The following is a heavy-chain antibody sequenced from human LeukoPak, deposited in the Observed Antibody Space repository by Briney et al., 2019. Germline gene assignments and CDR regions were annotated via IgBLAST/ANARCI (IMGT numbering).Heavy chain of an antibody. CDR1: GFSLSTSGVG. J-gene: IGHJ5*02. D-gene: IGHD3-10*02. CDR3: ARLFGELSWFDP. Sequence: SGPTLVNPTQTLTLTCTFSGFSLSTSGVGVGWMRQPPGKALEWLALIYWNDDKRYSPSLKSRLTITKDTSKNQVVLTMTNMDPVDTATYYCARLFGELSWFDPWGQGTLVTVSS. CDR2: IYWNDDK. V-gene: IGHV2-5*01.